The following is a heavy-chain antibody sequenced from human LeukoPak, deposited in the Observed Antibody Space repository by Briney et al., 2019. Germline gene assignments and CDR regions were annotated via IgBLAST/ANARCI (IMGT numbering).Heavy chain of an antibody. CDR2: ISYDGSNK. D-gene: IGHD3-10*01. CDR1: GFTFSSYG. Sequence: GGSLRLSCAASGFTFSSYGMHWVRQAPGKGLEWVAVISYDGSNKYYADSVKGRFTISRDNSKNTLYLQMNSLRAEDTAVYYCLMVRGVIITPDFDYWGQGTLVTVSS. CDR3: LMVRGVIITPDFDY. V-gene: IGHV3-30*03. J-gene: IGHJ4*02.